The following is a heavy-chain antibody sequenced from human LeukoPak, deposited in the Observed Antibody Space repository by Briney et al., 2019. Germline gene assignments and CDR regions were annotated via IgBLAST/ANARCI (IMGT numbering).Heavy chain of an antibody. J-gene: IGHJ3*02. CDR2: IYYSGST. CDR3: ARDYYDSSVYYDDAFDI. CDR1: GGSISSSSYY. Sequence: SETLSLTCTVSGGSISSSSYYWGWIRQPPGKGLEWIGSIYYSGSTYYNPSLKSRVTISVDRSKNQFSLKLSSVTAADTAVYYCARDYYDSSVYYDDAFDIWGQGTMVTVSS. V-gene: IGHV4-39*07. D-gene: IGHD3-22*01.